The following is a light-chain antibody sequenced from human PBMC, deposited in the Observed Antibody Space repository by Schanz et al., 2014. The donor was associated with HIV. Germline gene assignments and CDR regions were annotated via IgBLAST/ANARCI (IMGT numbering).Light chain of an antibody. CDR1: QSLFFSSNNENY. CDR2: WAS. J-gene: IGKJ4*01. Sequence: DIVMTQSPDSLAVSLGERATINCKSSQSLFFSSNNENYLAWYQQKPGQPPKLLIYWASTRESGVPDRFSGSGSGTDFTLTISSLQAEDVAVYYCQQYYTNPLTFGGGTKVEIK. V-gene: IGKV4-1*01. CDR3: QQYYTNPLT.